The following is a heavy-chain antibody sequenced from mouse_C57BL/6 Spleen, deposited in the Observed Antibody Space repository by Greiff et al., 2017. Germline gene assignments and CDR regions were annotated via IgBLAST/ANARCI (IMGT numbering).Heavy chain of an antibody. Sequence: EVQRVESGPVLVKPGASVKMSCKASGYTFTDYYMNWVKQSHGKSLEWIGVINPYNGGTSYNQKFKGKATLTVDKSSSTAYMELNSLTSEDSAVYYCARSGGYDEGPYAMDYWGQGTSVTVSS. D-gene: IGHD2-2*01. J-gene: IGHJ4*01. V-gene: IGHV1-19*01. CDR2: INPYNGGT. CDR1: GYTFTDYY. CDR3: ARSGGYDEGPYAMDY.